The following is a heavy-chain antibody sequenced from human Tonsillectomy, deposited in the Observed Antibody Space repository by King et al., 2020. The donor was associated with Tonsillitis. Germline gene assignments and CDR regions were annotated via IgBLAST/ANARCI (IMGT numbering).Heavy chain of an antibody. CDR2: IYYSGRP. V-gene: IGHV4-39*01. J-gene: IGHJ4*02. CDR3: GYDGEHQLVLFYY. Sequence: QLQESGPGLVKPSETLSLTCTVSGGSINSFIYYWGWIRQPPGKGLEGIGSIYYSGRPYYNPSLKGRVTISVVTAKNQFSLKLSSVTAADTAVYYCGYDGEHQLVLFYYWGQGTLVTVSS. D-gene: IGHD6-13*01. CDR1: GGSINSFIYY.